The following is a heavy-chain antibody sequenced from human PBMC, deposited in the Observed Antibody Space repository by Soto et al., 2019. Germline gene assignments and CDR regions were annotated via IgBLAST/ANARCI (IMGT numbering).Heavy chain of an antibody. CDR3: ARDKVVGATVN. Sequence: QVQLVQSGAEVKKPGASVKVSCKASGYTFTSYDINWVRQATGQGLEWMGWMNPNSGNTVYEQKFQRRVTLTRKTSISTAYMELSSLRSEDTAVYYCARDKVVGATVNWGQGTLVTVSS. CDR2: MNPNSGNT. D-gene: IGHD2-15*01. CDR1: GYTFTSYD. J-gene: IGHJ4*02. V-gene: IGHV1-8*01.